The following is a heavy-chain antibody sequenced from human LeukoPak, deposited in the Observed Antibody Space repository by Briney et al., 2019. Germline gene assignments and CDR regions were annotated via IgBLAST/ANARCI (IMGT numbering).Heavy chain of an antibody. CDR1: GFTFSCYA. CDR2: ISGSCGST. D-gene: IGHD2-8*01. CDR3: AKDLRYCTNDVCYSNWFDP. Sequence: GGYLRLSCAVSGFTFSCYAMSWVRQAPGKGLGLDSDISGSCGSTYNADSVKGRFTISRDNSKSTLYLQMNGLRAEDTAVYYCAKDLRYCTNDVCYSNWFDPWGQGTLVTVSS. J-gene: IGHJ5*02. V-gene: IGHV3-23*01.